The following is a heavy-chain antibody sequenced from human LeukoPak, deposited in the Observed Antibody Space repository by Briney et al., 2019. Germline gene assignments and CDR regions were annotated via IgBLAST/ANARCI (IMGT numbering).Heavy chain of an antibody. Sequence: GGSLRLSCAASGFTFSSYAMTWVRQAPGKGLEWVSSMSGLGSITYYADSVKGRFTISRDNARNSLYLQMNSLRAEDTAVYYCAREHSGYDFPGRDYYYMDVWGKGTTVTVSS. V-gene: IGHV3-21*01. CDR3: AREHSGYDFPGRDYYYMDV. CDR1: GFTFSSYA. D-gene: IGHD5-12*01. J-gene: IGHJ6*03. CDR2: MSGLGSIT.